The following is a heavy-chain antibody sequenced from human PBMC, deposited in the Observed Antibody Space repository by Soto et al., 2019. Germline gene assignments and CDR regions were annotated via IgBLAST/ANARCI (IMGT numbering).Heavy chain of an antibody. V-gene: IGHV4-34*01. CDR1: GGSFSGYY. CDR2: INHSGST. CDR3: ARGASGGSSSLPHEYYYYYYMDV. Sequence: SETLSLTCAVYGGSFSGYYWSWIRQPPGKGLEWIGEINHSGSTNYNPSLKSRVTISVDTSKNQFSLKLSSVTAADTAVYYCARGASGGSSSLPHEYYYYYYMDVWGKGTTVTVSS. J-gene: IGHJ6*03. D-gene: IGHD6-6*01.